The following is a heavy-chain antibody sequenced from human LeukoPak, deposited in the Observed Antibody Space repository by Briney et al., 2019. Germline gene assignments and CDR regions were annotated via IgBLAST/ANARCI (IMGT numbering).Heavy chain of an antibody. Sequence: SVKVSCKTSGYSFTNYYVHWVRQAPGQGLEWMGRIIPILGIANYAQKFQGRVTITADKSTSTAYMELSSLRSEDTAVYYCARERGLHGEIVVVPAYYMDVWGKGTTVTVSS. V-gene: IGHV1-69*04. D-gene: IGHD2-2*01. CDR2: IIPILGIA. CDR1: GYSFTNYY. CDR3: ARERGLHGEIVVVPAYYMDV. J-gene: IGHJ6*03.